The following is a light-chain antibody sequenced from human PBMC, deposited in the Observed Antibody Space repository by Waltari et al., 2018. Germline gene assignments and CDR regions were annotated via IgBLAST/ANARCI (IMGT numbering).Light chain of an antibody. Sequence: EVVLTQSPATLSLSPGERPTLSCRASHSVSNLLAWYQQKPGQAPRLLTYDASNTATGIPARFSGSGSGTDFTLTISSLEPEDFAVYYCQQRRTWPLTFGGGTTVEI. CDR1: HSVSNL. V-gene: IGKV3-11*01. CDR2: DAS. J-gene: IGKJ4*01. CDR3: QQRRTWPLT.